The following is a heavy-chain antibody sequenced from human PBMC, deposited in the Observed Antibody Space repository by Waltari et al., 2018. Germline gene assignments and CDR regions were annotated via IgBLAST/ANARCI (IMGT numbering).Heavy chain of an antibody. CDR1: GFSFLPLC. J-gene: IGHJ5*02. CDR3: ARDLRPGGQLVDWFDP. D-gene: IGHD6-6*01. Sequence: QVQLVESGVGVVPPGMSLRLSCDSSGFSFLPLCFRWVARAPGKGREWVAVRWYEGSNKYYADSVKGRFTISRDNSKNTLYLQMNSLRAEDTAVYYCARDLRPGGQLVDWFDPWGQGTLVTVSS. V-gene: IGHV3-33*01. CDR2: RWYEGSNK.